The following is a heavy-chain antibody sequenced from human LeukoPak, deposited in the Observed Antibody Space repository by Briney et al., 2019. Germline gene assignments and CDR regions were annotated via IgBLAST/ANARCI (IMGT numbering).Heavy chain of an antibody. CDR2: IYYSGST. V-gene: IGHV4-39*01. J-gene: IGHJ4*02. CDR3: ARLYYDSSGYYQICYFDY. Sequence: PSETLSLTCTVSGGSTSSSSYYWGWIRQPPGKGLEWIGSIYYSGSTYYNPSLKSRVTISVDTSKNQFSLNLSSVTAADTAVYYCARLYYDSSGYYQICYFDYWGQGTLVTVSS. D-gene: IGHD3-22*01. CDR1: GGSTSSSSYY.